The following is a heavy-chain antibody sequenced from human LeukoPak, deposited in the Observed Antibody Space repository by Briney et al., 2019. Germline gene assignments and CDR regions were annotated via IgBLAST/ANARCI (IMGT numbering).Heavy chain of an antibody. V-gene: IGHV3-9*01. Sequence: GGSLRLSCAASGFTFDDYAMHWVRQAPGKGLEWVSGISWNSGSIGYADSVKGRFTISRDNSKNTLYLQMNSLRAEDTAVYYCAREYDFWSSAGFDYWGQGTLVTVSS. CDR1: GFTFDDYA. CDR3: AREYDFWSSAGFDY. D-gene: IGHD3-3*01. J-gene: IGHJ4*02. CDR2: ISWNSGSI.